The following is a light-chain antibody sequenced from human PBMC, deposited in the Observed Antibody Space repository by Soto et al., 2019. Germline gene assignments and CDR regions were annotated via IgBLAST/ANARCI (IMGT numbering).Light chain of an antibody. V-gene: IGKV3-20*01. CDR1: QSVSSSY. CDR3: QQHGSSIT. J-gene: IGKJ3*01. CDR2: GAS. Sequence: EIVLTQSPGTLSLSPGERATLSCRASQSVSSSYLAWYQQKPGQAPRLLIYGASSRATGIPDRFSGSGSGTDFTITISRLVPEDFAVYDGQQHGSSITFGRGTKVDIK.